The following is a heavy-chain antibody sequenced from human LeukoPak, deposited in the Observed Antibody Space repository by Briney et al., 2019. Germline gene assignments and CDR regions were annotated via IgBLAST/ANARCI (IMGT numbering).Heavy chain of an antibody. CDR3: AKGSYYDGSAYSYYFDY. CDR1: GFTFSSYA. J-gene: IGHJ4*02. D-gene: IGHD3-22*01. CDR2: ISGSGGST. Sequence: PGGSLRLSCAASGFTFSSYAMSWVRQAPEKGLEWVSGISGSGGSTYYADSVKGRFTISRDNSRNPLYLQMSSLRAEDTAVYYCAKGSYYDGSAYSYYFDYWGQGTLVTVSS. V-gene: IGHV3-23*01.